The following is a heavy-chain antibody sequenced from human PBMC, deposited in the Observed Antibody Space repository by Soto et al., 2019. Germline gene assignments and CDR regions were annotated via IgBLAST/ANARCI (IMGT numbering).Heavy chain of an antibody. Sequence: PGGSLRLSCAASGFTFRSYGMHWVRQAPGKGLEWVTIISYDGSNKYYADSVKGRFTISRDNSKNTLYLQMNSLRAEDTAEYYCAKEKAHLDYGDASIDYWGQGTLVTVSS. D-gene: IGHD4-17*01. J-gene: IGHJ4*02. V-gene: IGHV3-30*18. CDR3: AKEKAHLDYGDASIDY. CDR1: GFTFRSYG. CDR2: ISYDGSNK.